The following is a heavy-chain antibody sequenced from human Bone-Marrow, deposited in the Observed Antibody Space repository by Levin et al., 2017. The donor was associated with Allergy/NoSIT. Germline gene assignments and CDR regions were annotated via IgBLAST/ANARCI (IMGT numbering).Heavy chain of an antibody. D-gene: IGHD3-3*01. Sequence: SETLSLTCTVSGGSISSYYWSWIRQPPGKGLEWIGYIYYSGSTNYNPSLKSRVTISVDTSKNQFSLKLSSVTAADTAVYYCARLRGPLWSGYLNWFDPWGQGTLVTVSS. V-gene: IGHV4-59*01. CDR3: ARLRGPLWSGYLNWFDP. CDR1: GGSISSYY. J-gene: IGHJ5*02. CDR2: IYYSGST.